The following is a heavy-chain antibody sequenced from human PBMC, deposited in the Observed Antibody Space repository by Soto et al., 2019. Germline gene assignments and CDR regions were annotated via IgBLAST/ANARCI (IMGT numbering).Heavy chain of an antibody. V-gene: IGHV1-8*01. CDR2: MNPNSGNT. CDR3: ARARGGYYDCSGYYYSDY. J-gene: IGHJ4*02. CDR1: GYTFTSYD. Sequence: QVQLVQSGAEVKKPGASVKVSCKASGYTFTSYDINWVRQATGQGLEWMGWMNPNSGNTGYAQKFQGRVTMTRNTSISTAYMELSSLRSEDTAVYYCARARGGYYDCSGYYYSDYWGQGTLVTVSS. D-gene: IGHD3-22*01.